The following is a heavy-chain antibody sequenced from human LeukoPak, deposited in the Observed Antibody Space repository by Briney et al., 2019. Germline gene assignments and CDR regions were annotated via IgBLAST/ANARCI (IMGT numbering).Heavy chain of an antibody. V-gene: IGHV3-23*01. J-gene: IGHJ4*02. D-gene: IGHD3-10*01. CDR2: ISGSGGST. Sequence: GGSLRLSCAASGFTFSSYAMSWVRQAPGKGLEWVSAISGSGGSTYYADSVKGRFTISRDNSKNTLYLQMNSLRAEDTAVYYCAKARLPYYYGSGSYYEYWGQGTLVTVSS. CDR3: AKARLPYYYGSGSYYEY. CDR1: GFTFSSYA.